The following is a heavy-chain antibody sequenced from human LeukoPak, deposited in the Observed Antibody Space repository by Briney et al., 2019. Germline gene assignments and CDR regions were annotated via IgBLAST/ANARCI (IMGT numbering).Heavy chain of an antibody. CDR1: GYTFTGYY. V-gene: IGHV1-2*02. D-gene: IGHD3-10*01. Sequence: ASVTVSCKASGYTFTGYYMHWVRQAPGQGLEWMGWINPNSGGTNYAQKFQGRVTMTRDTSISTAYMELSRLRSDDTAVYYCARDLAGSGSDDAFDIWGQGTMVTVSS. CDR2: INPNSGGT. J-gene: IGHJ3*02. CDR3: ARDLAGSGSDDAFDI.